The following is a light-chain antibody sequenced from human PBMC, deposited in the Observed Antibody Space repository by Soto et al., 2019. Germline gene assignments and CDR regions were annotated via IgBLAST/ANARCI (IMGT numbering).Light chain of an antibody. V-gene: IGKV1-39*01. Sequence: DIQMTQSPSSLSASVGDRVTITCRASPSISSYLNWYQQKPGKAPKLLIYAASSLQSGVPSRFSGSGSGTDFTLTISSLQPEDFATYYCQQSYSTPPWTFGQGTKVDIK. J-gene: IGKJ1*01. CDR1: PSISSY. CDR3: QQSYSTPPWT. CDR2: AAS.